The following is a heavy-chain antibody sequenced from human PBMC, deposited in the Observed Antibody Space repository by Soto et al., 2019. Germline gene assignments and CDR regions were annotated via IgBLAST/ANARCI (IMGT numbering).Heavy chain of an antibody. D-gene: IGHD3-16*01. Sequence: EVQLLESGGGLVQPGGSLRLSCAASGFTFSSYAMSWVRQAPGKGLEWVSDISGSGGGTYYADSVKGRFTISRDNSKNTLYLQMIRMRAEDTAVYDCAKDRWGQVVGVALFDPWGQGTLVTVSS. CDR2: ISGSGGGT. CDR1: GFTFSSYA. V-gene: IGHV3-23*01. CDR3: AKDRWGQVVGVALFDP. J-gene: IGHJ5*02.